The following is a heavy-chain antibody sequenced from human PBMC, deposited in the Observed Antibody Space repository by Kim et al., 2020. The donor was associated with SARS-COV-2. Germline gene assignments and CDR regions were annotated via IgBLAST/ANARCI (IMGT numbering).Heavy chain of an antibody. CDR3: VQRPIFLNFGRLTGGDDN. Sequence: GGSLRLSCVASALTISSNTISWVRQVPGKGLEWVSSITGSGSNTYYADSVKGRFTISRDNGKKTVYLQMNGLRGNDTALYFCVQRPIFLNFGRLTGGDDNWGQGTQVTVPS. J-gene: IGHJ4*02. D-gene: IGHD3-16*01. CDR1: ALTISSNT. CDR2: ITGSGSNT. V-gene: IGHV3-23*01.